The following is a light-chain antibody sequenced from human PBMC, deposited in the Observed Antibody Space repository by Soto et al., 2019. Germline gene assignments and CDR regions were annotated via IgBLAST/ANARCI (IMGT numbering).Light chain of an antibody. Sequence: EIVLTQSPDTLSLSPGERATLSCRASQSVNSRYLAWYQQRPGQSPRVXISGASMRESGVPVRFIGSGSGTEFTLTITRLEPEDFAVYYCQQYGGSTITFGLGTRLEIK. V-gene: IGKV3-20*01. J-gene: IGKJ5*01. CDR3: QQYGGSTIT. CDR1: QSVNSRY. CDR2: GAS.